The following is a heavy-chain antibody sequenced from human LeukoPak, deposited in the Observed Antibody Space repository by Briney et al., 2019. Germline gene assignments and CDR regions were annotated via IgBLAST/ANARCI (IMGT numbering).Heavy chain of an antibody. CDR3: ARDRSYRGSYYDY. CDR2: IYYSGST. Sequence: SQTLFLTWTVSGGSISSGGYSWSWIRQHPGKGLEWIGYIYYSGSTYYNPSLKSRVTISVDTSKNQFSLKLSSVTAADTAVYYCARDRSYRGSYYDYWGQGTLVTVSS. V-gene: IGHV4-31*02. CDR1: GGSISSGGYS. J-gene: IGHJ4*02. D-gene: IGHD1-26*01.